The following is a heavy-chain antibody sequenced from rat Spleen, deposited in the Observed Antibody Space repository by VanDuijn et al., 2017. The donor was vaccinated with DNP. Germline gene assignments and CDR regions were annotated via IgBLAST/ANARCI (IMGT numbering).Heavy chain of an antibody. D-gene: IGHD5-1*01. CDR2: ISYDGSST. CDR3: ARLGGD. J-gene: IGHJ2*01. V-gene: IGHV5-29*01. Sequence: EVQLVESGGGLVQPGRSMKLSCAASGFTFSNYGMAWVRQAPTKGLEWVATISYDGSSTYYRDSVKGRFTISRDNAKSTLYLQMDSLRSEDTATYYCARLGGDWGQGVMVTVSS. CDR1: GFTFSNYG.